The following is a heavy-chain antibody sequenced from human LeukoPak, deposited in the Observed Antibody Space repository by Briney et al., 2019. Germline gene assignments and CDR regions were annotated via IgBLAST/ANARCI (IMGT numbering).Heavy chain of an antibody. CDR3: ARDMSAWGRAFDI. CDR2: ISSSSSTI. Sequence: GGSLRLSCAASGFTFSSYSMNWVRQAPGKGLEWVSYISSSSSTIYYADSVKGRFTISRDNAKNSLYLQMNSLRAEDTAVYYCARDMSAWGRAFDIWGQGTMVTVSS. J-gene: IGHJ3*02. CDR1: GFTFSSYS. V-gene: IGHV3-48*04. D-gene: IGHD3-16*01.